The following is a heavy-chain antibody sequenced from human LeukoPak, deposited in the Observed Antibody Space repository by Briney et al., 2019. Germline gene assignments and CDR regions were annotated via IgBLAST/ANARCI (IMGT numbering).Heavy chain of an antibody. D-gene: IGHD3-3*01. CDR3: ATDRGWRTSGYYLYYFEY. CDR2: IKHDGSEK. V-gene: IGHV3-7*01. J-gene: IGHJ4*02. Sequence: GGSLRLSCAASGFIFTNYFMSWVRQAPGKGLERVASIKHDGSEKYYVDSVRGRFTISRDNTMNSLYLQMSSLRAEDTAVYYCATDRGWRTSGYYLYYFEYWGQGTLVTYSS. CDR1: GFIFTNYF.